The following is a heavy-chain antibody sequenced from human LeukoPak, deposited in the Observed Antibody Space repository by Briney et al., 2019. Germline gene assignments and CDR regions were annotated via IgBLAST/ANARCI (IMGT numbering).Heavy chain of an antibody. CDR2: ISSGRNTI. Sequence: PGGSLRLSCAASGFTFSSYEMNWVRQAPGKGLEWVSYISSGRNTIYYADSVKGRFTISRDNAKNSLYLQMNSLRAEDTAVYYCARGSGGSMWGQGTTVIVSS. D-gene: IGHD3-16*01. V-gene: IGHV3-48*03. CDR1: GFTFSSYE. CDR3: ARGSGGSM. J-gene: IGHJ3*01.